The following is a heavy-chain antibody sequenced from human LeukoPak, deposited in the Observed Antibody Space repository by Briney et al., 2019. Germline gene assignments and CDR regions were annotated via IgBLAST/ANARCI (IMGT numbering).Heavy chain of an antibody. Sequence: SETLSLTCAVSGDSISSYYMSWIRQPPGKGLEWIGYIYYIGSTNYNPSLKSRVTISVDTSKNQFSLKLRSVTAGDTAVYYCARDYAFDIWGQGTMVTVSS. CDR1: GDSISSYY. CDR2: IYYIGST. V-gene: IGHV4-59*01. CDR3: ARDYAFDI. J-gene: IGHJ3*02.